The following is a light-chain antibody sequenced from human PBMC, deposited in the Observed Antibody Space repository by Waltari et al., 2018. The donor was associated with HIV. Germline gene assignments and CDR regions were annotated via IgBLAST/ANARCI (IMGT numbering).Light chain of an antibody. CDR3: CSYAGSKTYV. V-gene: IGLV2-11*01. CDR2: DVT. CDR1: SSDGGGYNY. Sequence: QSALTQTRSVSGSPGQSVTISCTGTSSDGGGYNYVSWYQQHPGKAPKLIIYDVTKRPSGVPDRFTGSKSGDTASLTMSGLQAEDEADYYCCSYAGSKTYVFGTGTKVTVL. J-gene: IGLJ1*01.